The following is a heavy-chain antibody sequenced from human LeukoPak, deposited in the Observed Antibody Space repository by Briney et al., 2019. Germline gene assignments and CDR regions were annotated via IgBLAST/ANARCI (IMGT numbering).Heavy chain of an antibody. CDR2: ISYDGSNK. J-gene: IGHJ4*02. V-gene: IGHV3-30*18. CDR3: AKDTLYDTWAYFDY. D-gene: IGHD3-22*01. Sequence: GGSLRLSCAASGFTFSSYGMHWVRQAPGKGLEWVAVISYDGSNKYYADSVKGRFTISRDNSKNTLFLQMNSLRDDDTAVYYCAKDTLYDTWAYFDYWGQGTLVTVSS. CDR1: GFTFSSYG.